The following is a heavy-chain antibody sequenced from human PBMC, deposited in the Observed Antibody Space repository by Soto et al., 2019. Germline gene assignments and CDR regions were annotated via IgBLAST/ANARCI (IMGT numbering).Heavy chain of an antibody. CDR2: INAGNGNT. CDR3: AGSIVVVTALDY. J-gene: IGHJ4*02. D-gene: IGHD2-21*02. CDR1: GYTFTSYA. V-gene: IGHV1-3*05. Sequence: QVQLVQSGAEEKKPWASVKVSCKASGYTFTSYAMHWVRQAPGQRLEWMGRINAGNGNTKYSQKFQGRVTITRDTSASTAYMELNSLRSEDTAVYYCAGSIVVVTALDYWGQGTLVTVSS.